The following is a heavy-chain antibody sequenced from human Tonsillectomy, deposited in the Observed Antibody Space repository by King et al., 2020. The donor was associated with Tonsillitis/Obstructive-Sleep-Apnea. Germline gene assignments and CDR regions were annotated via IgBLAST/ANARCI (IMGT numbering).Heavy chain of an antibody. CDR1: GFSLSTSGVG. CDR2: IYWDDDK. V-gene: IGHV2-5*02. J-gene: IGHJ5*02. CDR3: ALXXGVVISNWXXX. D-gene: IGHD3-3*01. Sequence: FTLKESGPTLVKPTQTLTLTCTFSGFSLSTSGVGVGWIRQPPGKALEWLALIYWDDDKRYSPSLKSRVTITKDTSKNQVVLTVTNMDPVDTATYYCALXXGVVISNWXXXXXQGTLVTVSS.